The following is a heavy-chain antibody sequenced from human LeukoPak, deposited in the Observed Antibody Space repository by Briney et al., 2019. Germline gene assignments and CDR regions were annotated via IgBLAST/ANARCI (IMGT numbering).Heavy chain of an antibody. Sequence: SETLSLTCTVSGGSISSSSYYWGWIRQPPGKGLEWIGSIYYSGSTYYNPSLKSRVTISVDTSKNQFSLKLSSVTAADTAVYYCAGGTLVDTAIDFDYWGQGTLVTVSS. J-gene: IGHJ4*02. CDR2: IYYSGST. CDR3: AGGTLVDTAIDFDY. D-gene: IGHD5-18*01. V-gene: IGHV4-39*01. CDR1: GGSISSSSYY.